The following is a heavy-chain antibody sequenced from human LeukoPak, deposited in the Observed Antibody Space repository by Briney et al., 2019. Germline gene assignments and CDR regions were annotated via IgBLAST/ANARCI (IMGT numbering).Heavy chain of an antibody. CDR3: ARARWYSCDY. D-gene: IGHD5-24*01. V-gene: IGHV3-74*01. Sequence: PGGSLRLSCAVSGSTFSGHWMFWVRQAPGKGLEWVSSTNSDGSSRGYTDSVKGRFTVSRDNAKNTLYLQMNSLRGEDTAVYYCARARWYSCDYWGQGTLGTVSS. CDR2: TNSDGSSR. CDR1: GSTFSGHW. J-gene: IGHJ4*02.